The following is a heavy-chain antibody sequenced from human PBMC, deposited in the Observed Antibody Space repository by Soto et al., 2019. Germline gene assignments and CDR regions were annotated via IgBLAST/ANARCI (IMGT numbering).Heavy chain of an antibody. D-gene: IGHD7-27*01. CDR3: ARGRVNWGRGDGMDV. CDR1: GGSISDTSYY. Sequence: PSETLSLTCTVSGGSISDTSYYWGWFRQPPGMGLEWIGSIYGSGNTFHNPSLKSRVTISVDTSKNQFSLKLSSVTAADTAVYYCARGRVNWGRGDGMDVWGQGTTVTVSS. CDR2: IYGSGNT. V-gene: IGHV4-39*01. J-gene: IGHJ6*02.